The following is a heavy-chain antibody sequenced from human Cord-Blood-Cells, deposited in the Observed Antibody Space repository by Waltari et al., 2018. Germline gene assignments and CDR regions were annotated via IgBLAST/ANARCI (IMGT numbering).Heavy chain of an antibody. D-gene: IGHD1-7*01. CDR3: ASPLTGTTDY. V-gene: IGHV1-2*02. Sequence: QVQLVQSGAEVKKPGASVKVSCKASGYTFTGYYIHWVRQAPGQGLEWMGWINPNSGGTNYAKKFQGRVTMTRDTSISTAYMELSRLRSDDTAVYYWASPLTGTTDYWGQGTLVTVSS. CDR2: INPNSGGT. J-gene: IGHJ4*02. CDR1: GYTFTGYY.